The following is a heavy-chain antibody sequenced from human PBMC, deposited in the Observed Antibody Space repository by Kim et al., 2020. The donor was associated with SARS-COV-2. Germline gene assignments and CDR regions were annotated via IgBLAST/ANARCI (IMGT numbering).Heavy chain of an antibody. J-gene: IGHJ4*02. D-gene: IGHD3-10*01. CDR3: ASHYYGSGSRDY. Sequence: YYVDSVKGRFTISRDNAKNSLYLQMNSLRAEDTAVYYCASHYYGSGSRDYWGQGTLVTVSS. V-gene: IGHV3-7*01.